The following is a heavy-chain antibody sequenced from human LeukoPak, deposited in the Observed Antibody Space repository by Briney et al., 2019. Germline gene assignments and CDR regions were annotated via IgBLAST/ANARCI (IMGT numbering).Heavy chain of an antibody. J-gene: IGHJ5*02. D-gene: IGHD3-10*01. CDR3: ARGRSGVVP. CDR2: IETSGST. CDR1: VGSISSYH. V-gene: IGHV4-4*07. Sequence: SETLSLTCTVSVGSISSYHWSWIRQPAGKGLEWIGRIETSGSTNYNPSLKSRVTISVDKSKNQSSLKLSSVTAADTSVYYCARGRSGVVPWGQGTLVTVSS.